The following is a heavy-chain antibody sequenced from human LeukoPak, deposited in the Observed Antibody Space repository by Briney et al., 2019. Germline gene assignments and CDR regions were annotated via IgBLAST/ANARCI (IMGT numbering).Heavy chain of an antibody. J-gene: IGHJ6*03. CDR2: MNPNSGNT. V-gene: IGHV1-8*02. CDR3: ARGAQWRLYYYYYYMDV. CDR1: GYTFTSYD. D-gene: IGHD6-19*01. Sequence: PGASVKVSCKASGYTFTSYDINWVRQATGQGLEWMGWMNPNSGNTGYAQKFQGRVTMTRNTSISTAYMELSSLRSEDTAVYYCARGAQWRLYYYYYYMDVWGKGTTVTVSS.